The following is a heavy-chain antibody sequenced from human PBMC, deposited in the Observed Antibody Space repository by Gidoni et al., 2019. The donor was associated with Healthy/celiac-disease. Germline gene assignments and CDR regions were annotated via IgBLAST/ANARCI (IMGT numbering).Heavy chain of an antibody. CDR2: IYYSGST. J-gene: IGHJ2*01. CDR1: GGSISSSSYY. V-gene: IGHV4-39*01. Sequence: QLQLQESGPGLVKPSETLSLTCTVSGGSISSSSYYWGWIRQPPGKGLEWIGSIYYSGSTYYNPSLKSRVTISVDTSKNQFSLKLSSVTAADTAVYYCARKDPPSGSYFGRYFDLWGRGTLVTVSS. CDR3: ARKDPPSGSYFGRYFDL. D-gene: IGHD1-26*01.